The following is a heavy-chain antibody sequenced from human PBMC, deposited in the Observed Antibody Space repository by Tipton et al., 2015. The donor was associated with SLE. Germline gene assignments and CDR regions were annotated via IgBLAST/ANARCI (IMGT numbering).Heavy chain of an antibody. J-gene: IGHJ4*02. CDR1: GFTFGSCA. CDR2: IYGGGSA. D-gene: IGHD5-18*01. CDR3: AKDLSGRYSYGFEH. Sequence: SLRLSCAASGFTFGSCAMTWVRQAPGKGLEWVAVIYGGGSATYADSLKGRFTISRDNSKNTLYLQMNSLRVEDTAIYYCAKDLSGRYSYGFEHWGQGTLVTVSS. V-gene: IGHV3-23*03.